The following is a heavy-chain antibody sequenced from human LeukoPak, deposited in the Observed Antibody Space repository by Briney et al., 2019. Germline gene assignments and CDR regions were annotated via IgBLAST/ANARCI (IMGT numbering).Heavy chain of an antibody. D-gene: IGHD6-19*01. Sequence: PSETLSLTCTVSGGSISSYYWSWIRQPPGKGLEWIGYIYYSGSTNYNPSLKSRVTISVDTSKNQFSLKLSSVTAADTAVYYCAREVAVAGYDAFDIWGQGTMVTVSS. CDR1: GGSISSYY. CDR2: IYYSGST. CDR3: AREVAVAGYDAFDI. V-gene: IGHV4-59*01. J-gene: IGHJ3*02.